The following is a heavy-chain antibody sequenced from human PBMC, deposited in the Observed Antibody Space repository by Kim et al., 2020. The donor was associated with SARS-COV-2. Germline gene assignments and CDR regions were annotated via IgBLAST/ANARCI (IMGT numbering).Heavy chain of an antibody. CDR1: GFTFRNYA. CDR3: ARGQRDAKSFNFDY. Sequence: LSLTCAASGFTFRNYAMFWVRQAPGKGLEYVSAINTNGGSTYYADSVKDRFSMSRDNSKNTLYLQMGSLRADDMAIYYCARGQRDAKSFNFDYWGQG. CDR2: INTNGGST. V-gene: IGHV3-64*02. J-gene: IGHJ4*02.